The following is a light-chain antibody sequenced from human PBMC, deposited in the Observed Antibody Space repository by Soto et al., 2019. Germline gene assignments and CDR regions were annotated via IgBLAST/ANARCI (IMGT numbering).Light chain of an antibody. J-gene: IGLJ1*01. CDR3: YSYTSSSTYV. V-gene: IGLV2-18*02. CDR1: SSDVGGYNR. Sequence: QSALTQPPSVSGSPVQSVTISCTGTSSDVGGYNRVSWYQQPPGTAPKLVIYEVIHRPSGVPARFSGSKSGNTASLTISGLQAEDEADYYCYSYTSSSTYVFGTGTKLTVL. CDR2: EVI.